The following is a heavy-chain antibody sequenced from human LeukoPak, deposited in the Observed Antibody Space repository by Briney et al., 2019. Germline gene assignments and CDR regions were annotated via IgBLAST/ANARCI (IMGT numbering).Heavy chain of an antibody. CDR1: GGSISSYY. J-gene: IGHJ5*02. CDR2: IYYSGST. D-gene: IGHD5-18*01. V-gene: IGHV4-59*08. CDR3: ARRLQLWLHSPNWFDP. Sequence: SETLSLTCTVSGGSISSYYWSWIRQPPGKGLEWIGYIYYSGSTNYNPSLESRVTISVDTSKNQFSLKLSSVTAADTAVYYCARRLQLWLHSPNWFDPWGQGTLVTVSS.